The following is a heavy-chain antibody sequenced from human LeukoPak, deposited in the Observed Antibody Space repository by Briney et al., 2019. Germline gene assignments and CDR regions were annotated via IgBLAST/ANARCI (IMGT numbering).Heavy chain of an antibody. D-gene: IGHD2-15*01. Sequence: ASVKVSCKASGYTFTGYYLHWVRQAPGQGLEWMGWINPNSGDTTYAQKFQGRVTMTRDTSISSAYMELTRLRSDDTAVYYCAGGSPLEVVGAVGDYWGQGTLVTVSS. J-gene: IGHJ4*02. CDR3: AGGSPLEVVGAVGDY. V-gene: IGHV1-2*02. CDR2: INPNSGDT. CDR1: GYTFTGYY.